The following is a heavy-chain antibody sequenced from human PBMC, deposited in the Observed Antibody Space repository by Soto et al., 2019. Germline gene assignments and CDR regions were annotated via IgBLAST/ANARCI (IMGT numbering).Heavy chain of an antibody. V-gene: IGHV1-18*01. CDR2: ISAYNGNT. CDR3: ARETPVLRYFAWLPHMGNWFDP. Sequence: ASVKVSCKASGYTFTSYGISWVRQAPGQGLEWMGWISAYNGNTNYAQKLQGRVTMTTDTSTSTAYMELRSLRSDDTAVYYCARETPVLRYFAWLPHMGNWFDPWGQGTLVTVSS. CDR1: GYTFTSYG. D-gene: IGHD3-9*01. J-gene: IGHJ5*02.